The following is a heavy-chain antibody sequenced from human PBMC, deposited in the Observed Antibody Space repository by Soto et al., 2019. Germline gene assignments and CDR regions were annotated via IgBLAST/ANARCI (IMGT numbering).Heavy chain of an antibody. CDR2: IGVTST. J-gene: IGHJ3*02. D-gene: IGHD6-13*01. CDR3: AKGILVKPPGTRAFDI. Sequence: EVKLLESGGGLVQPGGSLRLSCAASGFTFSTYAMSWVRQAPGMGLEWVSNIGVTSTFYADSVKGRFTISRDNSNNELYLQMNSLRAGDTAVYYCAKGILVKPPGTRAFDIWGQGTMVIVSS. CDR1: GFTFSTYA. V-gene: IGHV3-23*01.